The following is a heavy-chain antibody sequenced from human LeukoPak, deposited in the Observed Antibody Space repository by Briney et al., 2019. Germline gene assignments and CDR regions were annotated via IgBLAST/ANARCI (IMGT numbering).Heavy chain of an antibody. D-gene: IGHD2-2*01. V-gene: IGHV3-30*02. CDR3: TTDLIVVVPAARFPFDY. Sequence: PGGSLRLSCAASGFTFTSYGMHWVRQAPGKGLEWVAFIRYDGSNRNYADSVKGRFTISRDNSRNTLYLQMNSLKTEDTAVYYCTTDLIVVVPAARFPFDYWGQGTLVTVSS. CDR1: GFTFTSYG. CDR2: IRYDGSNR. J-gene: IGHJ4*02.